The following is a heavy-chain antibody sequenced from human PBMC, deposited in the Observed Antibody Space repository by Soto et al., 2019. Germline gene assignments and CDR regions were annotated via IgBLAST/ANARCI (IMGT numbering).Heavy chain of an antibody. Sequence: QVQLVQSGAGVKKPGASVKISCKTSGYTFTSYALHWVRQAPGQRLEWMGWINAGNGNTKYSQKFQGRVIITRDTSASTAYMELRSLRSEDTAVYYCARDSGGMDVWGQGTTVTVSS. CDR1: GYTFTSYA. CDR2: INAGNGNT. V-gene: IGHV1-3*01. J-gene: IGHJ6*02. CDR3: ARDSGGMDV.